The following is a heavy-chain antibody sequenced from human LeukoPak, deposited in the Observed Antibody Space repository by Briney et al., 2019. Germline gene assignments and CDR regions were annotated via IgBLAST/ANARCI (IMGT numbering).Heavy chain of an antibody. Sequence: SETLSLTCAVYGGSFSSSYWSWIRQPPGKGLEWIGEINHSGITNYNPSLKSRVTISVDTSKNQFSLKLSSVTAADTAVYYCARGRIQYSSSSARADYWGQGTLVTVSS. CDR2: INHSGIT. CDR3: ARGRIQYSSSSARADY. V-gene: IGHV4-34*01. J-gene: IGHJ4*02. CDR1: GGSFSSSY. D-gene: IGHD6-6*01.